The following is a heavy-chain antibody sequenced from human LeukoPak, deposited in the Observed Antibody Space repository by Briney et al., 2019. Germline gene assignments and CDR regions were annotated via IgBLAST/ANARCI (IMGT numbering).Heavy chain of an antibody. CDR3: ARGGDTARGFDY. CDR1: GFTFSSYA. CDR2: ISYDGSNK. J-gene: IGHJ4*02. V-gene: IGHV3-30-3*01. Sequence: GRSLRLSCAASGFTFSSYAMHWVRQAPGKGLEWVAVISYDGSNKYYADSVKGRFTISRDNSKNTLYLQMNSLRAEDTAVYYCARGGDTARGFDYWGQGTLVTVSS. D-gene: IGHD5-18*01.